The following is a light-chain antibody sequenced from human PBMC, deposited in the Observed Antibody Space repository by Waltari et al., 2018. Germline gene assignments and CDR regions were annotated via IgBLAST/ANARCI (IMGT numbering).Light chain of an antibody. CDR2: AAS. J-gene: IGKJ2*01. V-gene: IGKV1-39*01. CDR1: QSISSY. CDR3: QQSYSTPRT. Sequence: DIQMTQSPSSLSASVRDRVTVTCRASQSISSYLNWYQQKPGKAPKLLIYAASSLQSGVPSRFSGSGSGTDFTLTISSLQPEDCATYYCQQSYSTPRTFGQGTKLEIK.